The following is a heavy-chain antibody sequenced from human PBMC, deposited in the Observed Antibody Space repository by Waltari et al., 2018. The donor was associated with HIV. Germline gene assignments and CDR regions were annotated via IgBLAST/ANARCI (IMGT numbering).Heavy chain of an antibody. D-gene: IGHD1-26*01. CDR3: ARDGSSYYGLDY. Sequence: EVQVVESGGGLVQPGGSLRLSCAASGFTFSTFEMKWVRQAPGKGLEWVSYISSSGSTIYYADSVKGRFTISRDNAKNSLYLQMNSLRAEDTAVYFCARDGSSYYGLDYWGRGTLVTVSS. V-gene: IGHV3-48*03. CDR1: GFTFSTFE. CDR2: ISSSGSTI. J-gene: IGHJ4*02.